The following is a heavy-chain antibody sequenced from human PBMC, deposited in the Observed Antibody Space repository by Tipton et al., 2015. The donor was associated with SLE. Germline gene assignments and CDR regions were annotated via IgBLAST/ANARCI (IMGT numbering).Heavy chain of an antibody. CDR2: INTPNGNT. V-gene: IGHV1-18*01. CDR3: ARGPDSGGNSAYFQH. J-gene: IGHJ1*01. D-gene: IGHD4-23*01. Sequence: QVQLVQSGAEVKKPGASVKVSCKASGYTFSTYGITWVRQAPGQGLEWMGWINTPNGNTNFARKLQGRLTMTTDTSTSTVYMELRSLDSDDTAVYYCARGPDSGGNSAYFQHWGQGTLVTVSS. CDR1: GYTFSTYG.